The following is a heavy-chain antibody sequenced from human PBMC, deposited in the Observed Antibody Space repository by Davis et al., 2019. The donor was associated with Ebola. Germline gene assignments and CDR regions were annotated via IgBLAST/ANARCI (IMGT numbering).Heavy chain of an antibody. Sequence: SETLSLTCAVSGGSISSYYWGWIRQPPGKGLEFMGYIHYSGSTNYSPSLKSRVTISGDTSKNQFSLKLSSVTAADTAVNYWASSYNWKGWFDPWGQGTLVTVSS. CDR1: GGSISSYY. D-gene: IGHD1-1*01. V-gene: IGHV4-59*01. CDR3: ASSYNWKGWFDP. CDR2: IHYSGST. J-gene: IGHJ5*02.